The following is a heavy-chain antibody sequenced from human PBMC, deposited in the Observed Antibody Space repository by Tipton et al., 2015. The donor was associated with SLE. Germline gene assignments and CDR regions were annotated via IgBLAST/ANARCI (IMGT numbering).Heavy chain of an antibody. CDR2: INHSGST. CDR3: ARFYPERPNWYFDL. CDR1: GGSFSGYY. J-gene: IGHJ2*01. D-gene: IGHD1-1*01. Sequence: GLVKPSETLSLTCAVYGGSFSGYYWSWIRQPPGKGLEWIGEINHSGSTNYNPSLKSRVTISVDTSKNQFSLKLSSVTAADTAVYYCARFYPERPNWYFDLWGRGTLVPVSS. V-gene: IGHV4-34*01.